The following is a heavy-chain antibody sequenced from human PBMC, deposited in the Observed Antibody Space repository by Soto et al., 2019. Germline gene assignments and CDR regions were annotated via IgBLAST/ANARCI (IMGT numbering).Heavy chain of an antibody. CDR1: GGSISSSNW. CDR3: ARIGGYHGPLDY. D-gene: IGHD3-16*02. J-gene: IGHJ4*02. Sequence: LSLTCAVSGGSISSSNWWSWVRQPPGKGLEWIGEIYHSGSTNYNPSLKSRVAIALDTSENQFSLKVSSVTAADTAVYYCARIGGYHGPLDYWGQGTPVTVSS. V-gene: IGHV4-4*02. CDR2: IYHSGST.